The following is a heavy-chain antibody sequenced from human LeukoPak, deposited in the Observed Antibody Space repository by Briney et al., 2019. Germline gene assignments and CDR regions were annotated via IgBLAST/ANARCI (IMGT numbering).Heavy chain of an antibody. CDR1: GLSFSSSG. J-gene: IGHJ4*01. V-gene: IGHV3-48*03. CDR2: ITATGSTI. Sequence: GGSLILSCAASGLSFSSSGMNWVRQAPGKGLEWVSYITATGSTIYYADSVKGRFTISRDNSKNTLYLQMNRLRAEDTAVYYCAKMAEDYYYGVGRHFDYWGHGTLVTVSS. D-gene: IGHD3-10*01. CDR3: AKMAEDYYYGVGRHFDY.